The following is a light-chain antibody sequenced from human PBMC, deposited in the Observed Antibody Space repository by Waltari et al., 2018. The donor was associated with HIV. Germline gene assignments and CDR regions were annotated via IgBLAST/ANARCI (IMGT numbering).Light chain of an antibody. CDR2: YVS. J-gene: IGLJ1*01. CDR1: SSDVGGYNY. V-gene: IGLV2-14*03. CDR3: ISYTSSSTYF. Sequence: QSALTQPASVSGSPGQSIAISCTGTSSDVGGYNYVSCYQQHPGKVPKLMIFYVSSRPAGVSHRFSGSKSGNTASLTISGLQAEDEADYYCISYTSSSTYFFGTGTKVTVL.